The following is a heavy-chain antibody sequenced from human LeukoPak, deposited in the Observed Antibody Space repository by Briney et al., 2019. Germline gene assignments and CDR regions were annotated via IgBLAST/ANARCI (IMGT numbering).Heavy chain of an antibody. J-gene: IGHJ3*02. Sequence: GGSLRLSCAASGFTFSSYSMNWVRQAPGKGLEWVSSISSSSSYIYYADSVKGRFTISRDNAKNSLYLQMNSLRAEDTAVYHCASEITYYYDSSGQLSLDAFDIWGQGTMVTVSS. CDR1: GFTFSSYS. CDR2: ISSSSSYI. V-gene: IGHV3-21*01. CDR3: ASEITYYYDSSGQLSLDAFDI. D-gene: IGHD3-22*01.